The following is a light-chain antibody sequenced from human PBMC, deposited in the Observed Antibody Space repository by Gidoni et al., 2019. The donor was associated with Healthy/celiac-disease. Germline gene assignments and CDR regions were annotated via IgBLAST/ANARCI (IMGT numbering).Light chain of an antibody. CDR3: QSFVSSLSGSV. CDR1: SSDIGAGYD. CDR2: GNN. Sequence: SLSSLTAQRVTISCTGSSSDIGAGYDVHWYQHLPGTAPKLLIYGNNNRPSGVPDRFSGSKSGTSASLAITGLQAEDEADYYCQSFVSSLSGSVFGGGTKLTVL. J-gene: IGLJ3*02. V-gene: IGLV1-40*01.